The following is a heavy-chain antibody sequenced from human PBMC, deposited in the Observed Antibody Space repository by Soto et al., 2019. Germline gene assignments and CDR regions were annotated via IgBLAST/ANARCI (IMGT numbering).Heavy chain of an antibody. V-gene: IGHV3-23*01. CDR1: GFAFTTYS. Sequence: GGSLRLSCVASGFAFTTYSMSWVRQAPGKGLEWVSTISDSGSTYYADSVKGRFTISRDNSKNTLYLEMNSLRAEDTAVYYCAKDKGGNFCSRTRCIYSYDRWRQG. J-gene: IGHJ1*01. CDR2: ISDSGST. D-gene: IGHD2-2*01. CDR3: AKDKGGNFCSRTRCIYSYDR.